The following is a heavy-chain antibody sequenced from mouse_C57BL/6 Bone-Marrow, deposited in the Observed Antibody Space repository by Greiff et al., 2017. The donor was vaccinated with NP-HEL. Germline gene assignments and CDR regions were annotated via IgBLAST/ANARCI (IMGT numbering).Heavy chain of an antibody. J-gene: IGHJ4*01. V-gene: IGHV1-5*01. CDR2: IYPGNSDT. D-gene: IGHD1-1*01. Sequence: VQLQQSGTVLARPGASVKMSCKTSGYTFTSYWMHWVKQRPGQGLEWIGAIYPGNSDTSYNQKFKSKAKLTAVTSASTAYMELSSLTNEDSAVYYCTRAYYGSSYYYYAMDYWGQGTSVTVSS. CDR3: TRAYYGSSYYYYAMDY. CDR1: GYTFTSYW.